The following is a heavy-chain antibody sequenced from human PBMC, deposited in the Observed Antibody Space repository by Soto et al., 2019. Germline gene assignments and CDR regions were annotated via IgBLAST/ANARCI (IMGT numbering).Heavy chain of an antibody. V-gene: IGHV3-48*02. Sequence: EVQVVESGGGLIQPGGSLRLSCIASGFTLTKYGMNWVRQAPGKGLECVSYISSSGYTKQYADSVKGRFTVSRDDAKNSLELQMNSLRDEDTAVYYCARDTYGSPDSWGQGTLVIVSS. CDR2: ISSSGYTK. CDR3: ARDTYGSPDS. CDR1: GFTLTKYG. J-gene: IGHJ5*01. D-gene: IGHD6-13*01.